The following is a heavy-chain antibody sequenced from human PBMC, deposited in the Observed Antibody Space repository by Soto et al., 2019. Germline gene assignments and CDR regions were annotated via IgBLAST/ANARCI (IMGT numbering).Heavy chain of an antibody. CDR3: AKDSATFGRFDF. CDR1: GFTFSNYG. V-gene: IGHV3-23*01. D-gene: IGHD2-15*01. Sequence: GGSLRLSCAASGFTFSNYGMSWVRQPPGKGLEWVATISGNGADTYYPDSVKGRFTISRDNSKNMVYLQMSSLRVDDMATYYCAKDSATFGRFDFWGQGTLVTVSS. J-gene: IGHJ4*02. CDR2: ISGNGADT.